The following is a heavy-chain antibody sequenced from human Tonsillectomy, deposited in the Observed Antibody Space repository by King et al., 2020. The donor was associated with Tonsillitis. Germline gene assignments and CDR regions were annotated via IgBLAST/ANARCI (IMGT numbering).Heavy chain of an antibody. D-gene: IGHD3-16*02. J-gene: IGHJ4*02. Sequence: VQLVESGGGLVEPGGSLRLSCVVSGFTFSDAWMHWVRQAPGKGLEWVGRSKTKTNGGTTDYAAPVKGRFTVSRDDSKNTLYLQMNSLKTEDTAVYYCISSLLFDYWGQGTLVTVSS. V-gene: IGHV3-15*07. CDR2: SKTKTNGGTT. CDR3: ISSLLFDY. CDR1: GFTFSDAW.